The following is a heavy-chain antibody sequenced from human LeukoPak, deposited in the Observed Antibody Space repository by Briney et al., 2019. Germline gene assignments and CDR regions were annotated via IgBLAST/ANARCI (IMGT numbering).Heavy chain of an antibody. CDR1: GGTFSSYA. D-gene: IGHD5-18*01. J-gene: IGHJ5*02. V-gene: IGHV1-69*06. CDR3: AREDGYSYGSSYNWFDP. Sequence: ASVKVSCRASGGTFSSYAISWVRQAPGQGLEWMGGIIPIFGTANYAQKFQGRVTITADKSTSTAYMELSSLRSEDTAVYYCAREDGYSYGSSYNWFDPWGQGTLVTVSS. CDR2: IIPIFGTA.